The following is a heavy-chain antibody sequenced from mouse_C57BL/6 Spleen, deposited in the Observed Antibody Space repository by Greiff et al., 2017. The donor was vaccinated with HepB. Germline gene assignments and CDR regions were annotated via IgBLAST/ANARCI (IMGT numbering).Heavy chain of an antibody. CDR3: ARHPTY. V-gene: IGHV5-12*01. Sequence: EVQLVESGGDLVKPGGSLKLSCAASGFTFSSYGMSWVRQTPDKRLEWVAYISNGGGSTYYPDTVKGRFTISRDNAKNTLYLQMSRLKSEDTAMYYCARHPTYWGQGTLVTVSA. CDR1: GFTFSSYG. CDR2: ISNGGGST. J-gene: IGHJ3*01.